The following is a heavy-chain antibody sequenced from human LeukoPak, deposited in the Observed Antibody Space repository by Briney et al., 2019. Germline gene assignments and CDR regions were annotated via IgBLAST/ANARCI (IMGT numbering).Heavy chain of an antibody. D-gene: IGHD3-10*01. V-gene: IGHV3-30-3*02. CDR2: MSYDGKTS. CDR1: GFTFLNYA. CDR3: AKDLEIRWFGELHY. J-gene: IGHJ4*02. Sequence: PGGSLRLSCVTSGFTFLNYAVHWVRQAPGKGLQWVAVMSYDGKTSYYADSVKGRFTISRDNSKSTLYLQMNSLRAEDTAVYYCAKDLEIRWFGELHYWGQGTLVTVSS.